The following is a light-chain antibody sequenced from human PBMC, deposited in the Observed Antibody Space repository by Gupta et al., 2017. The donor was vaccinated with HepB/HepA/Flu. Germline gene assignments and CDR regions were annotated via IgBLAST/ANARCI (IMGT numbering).Light chain of an antibody. Sequence: EIVLTQSPGTLSLSPGERATLSCRASQSVSSSYLAWYQQKPGQAPRLLIYGASSRASAIPDRFSGSGCGRDFTLTNSGREPEDFAVYYGQQDSSSRTFGQGTKVEIK. V-gene: IGKV3-20*01. CDR1: QSVSSSY. CDR2: GAS. J-gene: IGKJ1*01. CDR3: QQDSSSRT.